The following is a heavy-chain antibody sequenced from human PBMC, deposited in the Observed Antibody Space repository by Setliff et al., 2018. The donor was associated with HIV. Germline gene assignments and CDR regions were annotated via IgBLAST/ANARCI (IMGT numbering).Heavy chain of an antibody. J-gene: IGHJ5*02. CDR1: GVSFSGFY. Sequence: SETLSLTCAVYGVSFSGFYWTWIRQPPGKGLEWIGEIKHGGSANYNPSLKSRVTISVDTSKNQFSLKLSSVTASDTAVYYCARRYRIAARPKWFDPWGQGTLVTVSS. CDR2: IKHGGSA. CDR3: ARRYRIAARPKWFDP. D-gene: IGHD6-6*01. V-gene: IGHV4-34*01.